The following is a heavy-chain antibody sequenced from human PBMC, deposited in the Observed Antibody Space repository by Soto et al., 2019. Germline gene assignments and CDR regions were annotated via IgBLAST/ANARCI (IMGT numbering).Heavy chain of an antibody. V-gene: IGHV3-30*18. CDR3: AKDFGDTAMGIWDIDY. D-gene: IGHD5-18*01. J-gene: IGHJ4*02. CDR1: GFTFSSYG. Sequence: GGSLRLSCAASGFTFSSYGMHWVRQAPGKGLEWVAVISYDGSNKYYADSVKGRFTISRDNSKNTLYLQMNSLRAEDTAVYYCAKDFGDTAMGIWDIDYWGQGTLVTVSS. CDR2: ISYDGSNK.